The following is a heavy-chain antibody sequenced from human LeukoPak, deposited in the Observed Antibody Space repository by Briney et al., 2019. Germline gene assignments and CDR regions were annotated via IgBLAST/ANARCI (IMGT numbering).Heavy chain of an antibody. CDR2: IYSGGIT. Sequence: GGSLILSCAASGFTFSSYGMHWVRQAPGKGLEWVSFIYSGGITYYADSVKGRFTLSRDNSKNTLYLQMNSLRAEDTAVYYCARNMDDFWSGSNDAFDIWGQGTMVTVSS. J-gene: IGHJ3*02. D-gene: IGHD3-3*01. CDR3: ARNMDDFWSGSNDAFDI. CDR1: GFTFSSYG. V-gene: IGHV3-66*01.